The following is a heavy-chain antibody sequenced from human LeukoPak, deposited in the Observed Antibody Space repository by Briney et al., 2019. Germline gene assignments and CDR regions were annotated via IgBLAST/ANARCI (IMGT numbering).Heavy chain of an antibody. J-gene: IGHJ3*02. Sequence: SETLSLTCTVSGGSISSYYWSWIRQPPGKGLEWIGYIFYSGSTNYNPSLKSRVTISVDTSKNQFSLKLSSVTAADTAVYYCATDVGDYGPIDAFDIWGQGTKVTVSS. CDR3: ATDVGDYGPIDAFDI. CDR2: IFYSGST. D-gene: IGHD4-17*01. V-gene: IGHV4-59*01. CDR1: GGSISSYY.